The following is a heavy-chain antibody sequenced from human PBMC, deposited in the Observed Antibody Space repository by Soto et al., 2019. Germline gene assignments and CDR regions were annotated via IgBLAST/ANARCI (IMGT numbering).Heavy chain of an antibody. D-gene: IGHD5-12*01. Sequence: SETLSLTCTVSVGSISSYYWSWIRQPPGKGLEWIGYIYYSGNTNYNPSLKSRVTISVDTSKNQFSLKLSSVTAADTAVYYCARGRWLQLPDYWGQGTLVTVSS. CDR1: VGSISSYY. V-gene: IGHV4-59*01. CDR2: IYYSGNT. CDR3: ARGRWLQLPDY. J-gene: IGHJ4*02.